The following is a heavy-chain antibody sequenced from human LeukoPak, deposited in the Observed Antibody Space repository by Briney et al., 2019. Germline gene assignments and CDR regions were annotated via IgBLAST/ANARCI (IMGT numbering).Heavy chain of an antibody. V-gene: IGHV4-34*01. J-gene: IGHJ3*02. CDR1: GGSFNSYY. D-gene: IGHD2-8*02. CDR3: ARMTAGGFDI. CDR2: INHSGST. Sequence: PSETLSLTCAVYGGSFNSYYCSWIRQPPGKGLEWIGEINHSGSTNYNPSLKSRVTTSVDTSKNQFSLKLSSVTAADTAMYYCARMTAGGFDIWGRGTMVTVSS.